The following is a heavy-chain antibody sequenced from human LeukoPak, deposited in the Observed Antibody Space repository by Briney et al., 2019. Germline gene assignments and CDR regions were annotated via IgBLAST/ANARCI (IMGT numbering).Heavy chain of an antibody. D-gene: IGHD3-16*01. V-gene: IGHV3-7*01. J-gene: IGHJ5*02. CDR3: ARAFS. CDR1: GFSLSSQW. CDR2: IKEDGSQK. Sequence: GGSLRLSCAASGFSLSSQWMSWVRQAPGKGPEWVANIKEDGSQKYYVDSVKGRFTISRDNAKNSLYLQMNSLRAEDTAVYYCARAFSWGQGTLVTVSS.